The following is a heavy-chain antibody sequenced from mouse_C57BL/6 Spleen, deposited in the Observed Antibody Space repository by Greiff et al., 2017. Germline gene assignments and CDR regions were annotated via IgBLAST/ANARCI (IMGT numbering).Heavy chain of an antibody. CDR1: GYTFTSYW. J-gene: IGHJ3*01. CDR3: ARSGIITTVVATPFAY. CDR2: IYPSDSDT. Sequence: QVQLKQPGAELVRPGSSVKLSCKASGYTFTSYWMDWVQQRPGQGLEWIGNIYPSDSDTHYNQKFKDKATLTVDKSSSTAYMQLSSLTSEDSAVYYCARSGIITTVVATPFAYWGQGTLVTVSA. D-gene: IGHD1-1*01. V-gene: IGHV1-61*01.